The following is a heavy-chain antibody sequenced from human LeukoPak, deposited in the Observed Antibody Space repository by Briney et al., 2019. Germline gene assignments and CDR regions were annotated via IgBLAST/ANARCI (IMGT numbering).Heavy chain of an antibody. CDR3: AKSRSAVAVAGSNY. CDR2: ISGSGDNT. D-gene: IGHD6-19*01. Sequence: GGSLSLSCASSGCSFSNYSMCWGRMPPGKRLELVSGISGSGDNTYYADSVKERFTISRDSSPDTLYLEVNSLSAEDTAVYYCAKSRSAVAVAGSNYGPRGTLV. CDR1: GCSFSNYS. J-gene: IGHJ4*02. V-gene: IGHV3-23*01.